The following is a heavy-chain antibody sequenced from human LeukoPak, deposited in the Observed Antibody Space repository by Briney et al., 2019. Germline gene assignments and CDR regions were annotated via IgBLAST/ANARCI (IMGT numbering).Heavy chain of an antibody. V-gene: IGHV3-49*04. Sequence: GGSLRLSCKPSGFTFGDYAMSWVRQAPGKGLEWVGFIRSKAFGATTDYAAPVKGRFTISRDDSKNTLYLQMNSLKTEDTAVYYCATDRSGWYDYWGQGTLVTVSS. CDR1: GFTFGDYA. CDR2: IRSKAFGATT. J-gene: IGHJ4*02. CDR3: ATDRSGWYDY. D-gene: IGHD6-19*01.